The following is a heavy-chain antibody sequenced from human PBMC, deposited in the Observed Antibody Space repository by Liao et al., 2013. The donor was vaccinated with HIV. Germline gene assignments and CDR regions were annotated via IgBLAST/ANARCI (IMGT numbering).Heavy chain of an antibody. Sequence: SGPGLLKPSETLSLTCTVSGGSISSSSYYWSWIRQPPGKGLEWIGEINHGGSTNYSPSLKNRVTISVDTSKNQFSLKLSSVTAADTAVYYCARGRVGRNWFDPWGQGTLVTVSS. CDR2: INHGGST. D-gene: IGHD1-26*01. CDR1: GGSISSSSYY. CDR3: ARGRVGRNWFDP. V-gene: IGHV4-39*07. J-gene: IGHJ5*02.